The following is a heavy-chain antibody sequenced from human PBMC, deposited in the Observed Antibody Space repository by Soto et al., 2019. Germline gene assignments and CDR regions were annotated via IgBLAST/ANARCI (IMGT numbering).Heavy chain of an antibody. CDR3: TTPQYSSSWYVLYYSES. V-gene: IGHV3-15*01. CDR1: GFTFSNAW. Sequence: WGSLRLSCAASGFTFSNAWMSWVRQAPGKGLEWVGRIKSKTDSGTTEYAAPVKGRFTISRDDSKNTLYLQMNSLKTEDTAVYYCTTPQYSSSWYVLYYSESWGQGTLVSVSP. J-gene: IGHJ4*02. D-gene: IGHD6-13*01. CDR2: IKSKTDSGTT.